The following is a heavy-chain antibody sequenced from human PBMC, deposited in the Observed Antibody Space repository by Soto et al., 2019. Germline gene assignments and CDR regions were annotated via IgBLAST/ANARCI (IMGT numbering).Heavy chain of an antibody. CDR3: ARHGVGYYGSGIYYAMDV. CDR1: GYSFSSYW. D-gene: IGHD3-10*01. CDR2: IDPSDSYS. Sequence: ESLKISCKGSGYSFSSYWISWVRQMPGKGLEWMGRIDPSDSYSYYSPSFEGHVTISADKSISTAYLQWSSLKASDTAIYYCARHGVGYYGSGIYYAMDVWGQGTTVTVSS. V-gene: IGHV5-10-1*01. J-gene: IGHJ6*02.